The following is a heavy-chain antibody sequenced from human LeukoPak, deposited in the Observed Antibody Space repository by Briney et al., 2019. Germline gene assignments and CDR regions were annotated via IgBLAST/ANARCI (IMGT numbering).Heavy chain of an antibody. CDR1: GFTFSSYA. J-gene: IGHJ4*02. Sequence: PRGSLGLSSAAPGFTFSSYAISWVRQAPRKGLEWVSGISGSGGSTYYADSVKGRFTISRDNSKNRLYLQMNSLRAEDTAVYYCAKRPRGNYLDPFDYWGQGTLVTVSS. V-gene: IGHV3-23*01. CDR2: ISGSGGST. CDR3: AKRPRGNYLDPFDY. D-gene: IGHD3-10*01.